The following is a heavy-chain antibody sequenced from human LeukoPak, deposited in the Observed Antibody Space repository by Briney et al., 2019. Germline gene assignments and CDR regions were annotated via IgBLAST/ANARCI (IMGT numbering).Heavy chain of an antibody. CDR3: ARRYCSGGSCYSDY. CDR2: INPNSGGT. V-gene: IGHV1-2*02. CDR1: GYTFTGYY. D-gene: IGHD2-15*01. Sequence: GASVKVSCKASGYTFTGYYMHWVRQAPGQGLEWMGWINPNSGGTNHAQKFQGRVTMTRDTSISTAYMELSRLRSDDTAVYYCARRYCSGGSCYSDYWGQGTLVTVSS. J-gene: IGHJ4*02.